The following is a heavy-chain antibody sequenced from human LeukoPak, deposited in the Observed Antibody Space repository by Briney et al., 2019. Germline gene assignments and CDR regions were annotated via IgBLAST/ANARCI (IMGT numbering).Heavy chain of an antibody. D-gene: IGHD6-6*01. J-gene: IGHJ4*02. CDR2: IKSKTDGGTT. CDR1: GFTFSNAW. V-gene: IGHV3-15*01. Sequence: PGGSLRLSCAASGFTFSNAWMSWVRQAPGKGLEWVGRIKSKTDGGTTDYAAPVKGRFTISRDDSKNTLYLQMNSLKTEDTAVYYCTTALRSILDVDYWGQGTLVTVSS. CDR3: TTALRSILDVDY.